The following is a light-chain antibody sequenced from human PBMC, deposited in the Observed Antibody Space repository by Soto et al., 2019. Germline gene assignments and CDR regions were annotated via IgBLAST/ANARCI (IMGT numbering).Light chain of an antibody. CDR3: QQSYSVPR. V-gene: IGKV1-39*01. J-gene: IGKJ1*01. Sequence: DIQMTQSPSSLSASVGDRVTITCRASRSISNYLNWYQQKSGKVPRLLIYAASSLQPAVPTRFSGTGTGTVFTLTITSLQPEDSATYDCQQSYSVPRFGPGTRVDLK. CDR1: RSISNY. CDR2: AAS.